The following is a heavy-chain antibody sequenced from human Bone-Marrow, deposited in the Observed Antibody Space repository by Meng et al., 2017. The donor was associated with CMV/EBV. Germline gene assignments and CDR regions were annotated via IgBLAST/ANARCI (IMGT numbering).Heavy chain of an antibody. Sequence: GESLKISCAASGFTFSSYWMHWVRQAPGKGLVWVSRINSDGSSTSYADSVKGRFTISRDNSKNTVYLQMSSLKTEDTALYYCAKLDTVTVNSWGQGPRVTVSS. D-gene: IGHD4-11*01. CDR3: AKLDTVTVNS. V-gene: IGHV3-74*01. J-gene: IGHJ4*02. CDR2: INSDGSST. CDR1: GFTFSSYW.